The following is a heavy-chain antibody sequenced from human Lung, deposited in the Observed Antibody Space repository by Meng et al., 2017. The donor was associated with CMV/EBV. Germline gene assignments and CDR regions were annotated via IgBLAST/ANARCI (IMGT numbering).Heavy chain of an antibody. D-gene: IGHD2-2*01. Sequence: SLKISXAASGFIFNSYAMHWVRQAPGKGLECVAIISYDGSNKYYVDSVKGRFIISRDKSKNTLYLQMNSLRAEDTAVYYCARDRNQLLLGGVCGYWGQGNRV. V-gene: IGHV3-30*04. CDR1: GFIFNSYA. CDR3: ARDRNQLLLGGVCGY. J-gene: IGHJ4*02. CDR2: ISYDGSNK.